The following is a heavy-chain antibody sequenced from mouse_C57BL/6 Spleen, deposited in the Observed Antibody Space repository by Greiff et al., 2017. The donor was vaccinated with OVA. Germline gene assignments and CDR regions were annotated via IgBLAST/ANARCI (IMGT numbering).Heavy chain of an antibody. CDR2: ISDGGSYT. D-gene: IGHD3-2*02. J-gene: IGHJ3*01. Sequence: EVQVVESGGGLVKPGGSLKLSCAASGFTFSSYAMSWVRQTPEKRLEWVATISDGGSYTYYPDNVKGRFTISRDNAKNNLYLQMSHLKSEDTAMYYCARDRGETAQATPWFAYWGQGTLVTVSA. CDR3: ARDRGETAQATPWFAY. V-gene: IGHV5-4*01. CDR1: GFTFSSYA.